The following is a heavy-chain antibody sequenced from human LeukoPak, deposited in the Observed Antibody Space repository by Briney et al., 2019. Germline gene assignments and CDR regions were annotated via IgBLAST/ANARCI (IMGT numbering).Heavy chain of an antibody. D-gene: IGHD2-2*02. V-gene: IGHV1-69*05. CDR1: GGTSSSYA. Sequence: ASVKVSCKASGGTSSSYAISWARQAPGQGLEWMGGIIPFLGTANYAQKFQGRVTITTDESTSTAYMELSTLRSDDTAVYYCARALGSHCSSTSCYSESRFDYMDVWGKGTTVSVSS. J-gene: IGHJ6*03. CDR3: ARALGSHCSSTSCYSESRFDYMDV. CDR2: IIPFLGTA.